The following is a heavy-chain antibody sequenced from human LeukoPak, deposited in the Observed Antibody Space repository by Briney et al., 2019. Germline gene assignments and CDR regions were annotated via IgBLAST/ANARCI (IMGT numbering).Heavy chain of an antibody. CDR2: IYQSGST. Sequence: KSSETLSLTCTVSGGSISRYYWSWIRQPPGKGLEWIGHIYQSGSTNYNPSLKSRVTMSIDTSKNQFSLKLSSVTAADTAVYYCAKSRSLGLQYFDTWGQGTLATVSS. CDR3: AKSRSLGLQYFDT. CDR1: GGSISRYY. D-gene: IGHD4-11*01. J-gene: IGHJ4*02. V-gene: IGHV4-59*01.